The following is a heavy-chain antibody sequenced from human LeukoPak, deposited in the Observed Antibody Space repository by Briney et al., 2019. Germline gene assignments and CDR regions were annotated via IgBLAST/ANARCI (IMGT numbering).Heavy chain of an antibody. D-gene: IGHD1-7*01. CDR3: ARDGITGTKNTFDY. J-gene: IGHJ4*02. CDR1: GGSISSHY. V-gene: IGHV4-59*11. Sequence: PSETLSLTCTVSGGSISSHYWSWIRQPPGKGLEWIGYIYYSGSTNYNPSLKSRVTISVDTSKNQFSLKLSSVTAADTAVYYCARDGITGTKNTFDYWGQRTLVTVSS. CDR2: IYYSGST.